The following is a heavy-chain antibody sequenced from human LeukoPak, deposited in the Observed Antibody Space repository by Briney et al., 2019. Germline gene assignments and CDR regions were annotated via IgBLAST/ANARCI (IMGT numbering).Heavy chain of an antibody. Sequence: GGSLRLSCAAPGFTFDDYGMSWVRQAPGKGLEWVSGINWNGGSTGYADSVKGRFTISRDNAKNSLYLQMNSLRAEDTALYYCARGREGASYDFWSGYPVPPLDYYYYYYMDVWGKGTTVTVSS. CDR1: GFTFDDYG. CDR3: ARGREGASYDFWSGYPVPPLDYYYYYYMDV. D-gene: IGHD3-3*01. J-gene: IGHJ6*03. V-gene: IGHV3-20*04. CDR2: INWNGGST.